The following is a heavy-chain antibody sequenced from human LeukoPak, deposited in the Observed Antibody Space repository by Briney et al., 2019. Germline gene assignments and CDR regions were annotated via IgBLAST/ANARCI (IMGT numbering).Heavy chain of an antibody. D-gene: IGHD3-3*01. CDR3: VRHITPYYFDY. CDR1: GFTLSSFL. Sequence: PGGSLTLSCSVSGFTLSSFLMQWVRQAPGKGLEYVSAISSNGDSTYYADSVKGRFTISRDNSKNTLYLQMNSLRPDDTAVYYCVRHITPYYFDYWGQGTLVTVSP. CDR2: ISSNGDST. J-gene: IGHJ4*02. V-gene: IGHV3-64D*06.